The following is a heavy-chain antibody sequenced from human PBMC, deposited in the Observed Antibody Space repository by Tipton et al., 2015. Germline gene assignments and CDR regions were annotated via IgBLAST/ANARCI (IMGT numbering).Heavy chain of an antibody. CDR2: IFYSGSS. CDR1: GGSISSSGYY. D-gene: IGHD3-9*01. Sequence: TLSLTCTVSGGSISSSGYYWTWIRQHPGKGLEWIGYIFYSGSSYYNPSLMSRLTISVDKSKNQFSLKLSSVTAADTAVYFCARDGRYDILTGHSHQYGMDVWGQGTTVTVSS. J-gene: IGHJ6*02. V-gene: IGHV4-31*03. CDR3: ARDGRYDILTGHSHQYGMDV.